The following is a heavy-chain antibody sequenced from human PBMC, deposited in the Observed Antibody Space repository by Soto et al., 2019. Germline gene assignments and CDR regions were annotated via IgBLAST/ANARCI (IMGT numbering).Heavy chain of an antibody. D-gene: IGHD3-22*01. V-gene: IGHV4-4*02. J-gene: IGHJ4*02. CDR2: IYHSGST. CDR1: GGSISSSNW. Sequence: PSETLSLTCAVSGGSISSSNWWSWVRQPPGKGLEWIGEIYHSGSTNYNPSLKSRVTISVDKSKNQFSLKLSSVTAADTAVYYCARHSGYYYWHFDYWGQGTLVTVSS. CDR3: ARHSGYYYWHFDY.